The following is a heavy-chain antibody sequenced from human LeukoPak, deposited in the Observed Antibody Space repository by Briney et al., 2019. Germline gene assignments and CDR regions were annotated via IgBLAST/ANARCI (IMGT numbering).Heavy chain of an antibody. CDR1: GGSISSGNW. Sequence: PSETLSLTCAVSGGSISSGNWWSWVGQPPGKGLEWIGEIYHSGNTVYNPPLKSRVTISVDNSKNQFSLKLTSVTAADTAVYYCARNGDSASVVDWGQGTLVTVSS. D-gene: IGHD4-17*01. J-gene: IGHJ4*02. CDR2: IYHSGNT. V-gene: IGHV4-4*02. CDR3: ARNGDSASVVD.